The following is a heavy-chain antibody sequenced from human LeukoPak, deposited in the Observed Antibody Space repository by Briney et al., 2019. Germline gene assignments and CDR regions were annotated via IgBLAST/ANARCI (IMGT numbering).Heavy chain of an antibody. Sequence: SETLSLTCAVYGGSFSSSSYYWGWIRQPPGKGLEWIGSIYYSGSTYYNPSLKSRVTISVDTSKNQFSLKLSSVTAADTAVYYCARQTYYYGSGSGREFDYWGQGTLVTVSS. CDR1: GGSFSSSSYY. J-gene: IGHJ4*02. V-gene: IGHV4-39*07. D-gene: IGHD3-10*01. CDR3: ARQTYYYGSGSGREFDY. CDR2: IYYSGST.